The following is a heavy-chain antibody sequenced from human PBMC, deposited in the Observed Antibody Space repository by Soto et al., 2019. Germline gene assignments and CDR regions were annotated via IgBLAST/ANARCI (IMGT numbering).Heavy chain of an antibody. Sequence: GGSLRLSCAASGFTFSSYSMSWVRQAPGKGLEWVSRICNDGSYTDYADSVKGRFTISRDNVNDTLYLQMNNLRAEDSGLYYCTRGPRPISTGTGAYWGQGTQVTVSS. D-gene: IGHD3-10*01. CDR3: TRGPRPISTGTGAY. J-gene: IGHJ4*02. V-gene: IGHV3-74*01. CDR2: ICNDGSYT. CDR1: GFTFSSYS.